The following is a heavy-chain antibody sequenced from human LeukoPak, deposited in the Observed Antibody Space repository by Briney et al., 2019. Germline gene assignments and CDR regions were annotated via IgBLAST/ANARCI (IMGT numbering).Heavy chain of an antibody. CDR2: INHSGST. CDR1: GGSFSGYY. V-gene: IGHV4-34*01. J-gene: IGHJ2*01. Sequence: NPSETLSLTCAVYGGSFSGYYWSWIRQPPGKGLGWIGEINHSGSTNYNPSLKSRVTISVDTSKNQFSLKLSSVTAADTAVYYCARRPGGTMVRGVMRYFDLWGRGTLVTVSS. D-gene: IGHD3-10*01. CDR3: ARRPGGTMVRGVMRYFDL.